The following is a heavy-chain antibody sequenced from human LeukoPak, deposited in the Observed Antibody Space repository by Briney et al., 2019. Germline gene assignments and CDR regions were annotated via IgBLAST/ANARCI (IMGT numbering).Heavy chain of an antibody. J-gene: IGHJ4*02. D-gene: IGHD4-17*01. CDR3: ARDDYGASTRGLDY. V-gene: IGHV4-4*07. Sequence: KTSETLSLTCTVSGVSVSSFYWTWIRQPAGKGLEWIGRIYATGNTNFNPSLKSRVTMSIDTSKNQFSLKLSSVTAADTAVYYCARDDYGASTRGLDYWGQGTLVTVSS. CDR1: GVSVSSFY. CDR2: IYATGNT.